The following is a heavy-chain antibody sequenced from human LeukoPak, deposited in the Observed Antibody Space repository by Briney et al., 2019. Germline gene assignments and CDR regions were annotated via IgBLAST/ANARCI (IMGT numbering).Heavy chain of an antibody. D-gene: IGHD6-13*01. CDR2: INPNSGGT. CDR3: ARDWDIAAEVDYFDY. CDR1: GHTFTGYY. V-gene: IGHV1-2*02. J-gene: IGHJ4*02. Sequence: GASVKVSCKASGHTFTGYYMHWVRQAPGQGLEWMGWINPNSGGTNYAQKFQGRVTMTRDTSISTAYMELSRLRSDDTAVYYCARDWDIAAEVDYFDYWGQGTVVTVSS.